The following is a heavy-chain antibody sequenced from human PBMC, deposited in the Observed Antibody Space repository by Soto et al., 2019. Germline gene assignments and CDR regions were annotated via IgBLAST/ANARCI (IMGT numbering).Heavy chain of an antibody. V-gene: IGHV1-69*13. CDR2: IIPINGTA. J-gene: IGHJ5*02. CDR3: ARDAPSYSSSWYGFDP. CDR1: GYTFTSYG. D-gene: IGHD6-13*01. Sequence: GASVKVSCKASGYTFTSYGISWVRQAPGQGLEWMGGIIPINGTANYAQKFQGRVTMTADESTSTAYMELSSLRSEDTAVYYCARDAPSYSSSWYGFDPWGQGTLVTVSS.